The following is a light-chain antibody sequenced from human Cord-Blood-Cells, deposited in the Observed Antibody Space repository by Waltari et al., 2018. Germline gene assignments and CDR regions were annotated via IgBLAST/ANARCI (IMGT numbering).Light chain of an antibody. J-gene: IGLJ3*02. V-gene: IGLV2-8*01. CDR2: EVS. Sequence: QSAMTQPPSASGSPGQPVPISCTVTRSDVGGSNYVSWYQQHPGKAPQLMIYEVSKRPSGVPDRFSGSKSGNTASLTVSGLQAEDEADYYCSSYAGSNKVFGGGTKLTVL. CDR1: RSDVGGSNY. CDR3: SSYAGSNKV.